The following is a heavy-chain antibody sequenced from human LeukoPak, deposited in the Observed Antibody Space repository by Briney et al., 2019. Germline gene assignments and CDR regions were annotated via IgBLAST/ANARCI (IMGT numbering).Heavy chain of an antibody. D-gene: IGHD2-2*01. V-gene: IGHV4-4*09. CDR1: GDSISAYY. J-gene: IGHJ4*02. Sequence: SETLSLTRTVSGDSISAYYWSWIRQPPGKGLEWIGYIYTSGTTNYNPSLKSRVTMSADTSKNQFSLKLDSVTAADTAVYYCARSRPAPKEFDHWGQGTLVAVSS. CDR2: IYTSGTT. CDR3: ARSRPAPKEFDH.